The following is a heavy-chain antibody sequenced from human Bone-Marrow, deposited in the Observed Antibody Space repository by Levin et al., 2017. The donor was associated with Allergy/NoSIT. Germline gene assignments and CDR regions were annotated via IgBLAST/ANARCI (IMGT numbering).Heavy chain of an antibody. D-gene: IGHD2-15*01. CDR1: GYTFTSYN. Sequence: GASVKVSCKTSGYTFTSYNVYWVRQATGQGLEWMGYINPNSGNTGYAQKFQGRVTMTRNSSITTAYLELSGLTSEDTAMYYCARGDCYSGSCYGPDWVDPWGQGTQVTVSS. CDR3: ARGDCYSGSCYGPDWVDP. J-gene: IGHJ5*02. V-gene: IGHV1-8*01. CDR2: INPNSGNT.